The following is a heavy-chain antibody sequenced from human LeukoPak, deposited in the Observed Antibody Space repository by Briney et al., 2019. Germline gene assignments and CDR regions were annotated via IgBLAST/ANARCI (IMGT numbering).Heavy chain of an antibody. D-gene: IGHD6-19*01. Sequence: PGGSLRLSCAASGFTFSSYSMNWVRQAPGKGLEWVSYISSSSSTIYYADSVKGRFTISRDNAKNSLYLQMNSLRAEDTAVYYCARDMWQWLVPDAFDIWGQGTMVTVSS. CDR3: ARDMWQWLVPDAFDI. J-gene: IGHJ3*02. CDR2: ISSSSSTI. CDR1: GFTFSSYS. V-gene: IGHV3-48*04.